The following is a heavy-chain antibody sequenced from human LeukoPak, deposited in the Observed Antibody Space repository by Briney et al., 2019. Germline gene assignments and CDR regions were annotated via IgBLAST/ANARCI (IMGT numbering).Heavy chain of an antibody. J-gene: IGHJ4*02. V-gene: IGHV3-21*01. Sequence: GSLRLSCAASGFTFSRYNMNWVRQAPGKGLEWVLSISRTGNYIYYADSVKGRFTISRDNAQNSLFLQMNSLRVEDTAVYYCARVLETDCSGGSCYSGLDYWGQETLVTVSS. CDR1: GFTFSRYN. D-gene: IGHD2-15*01. CDR3: ARVLETDCSGGSCYSGLDY. CDR2: ISRTGNYI.